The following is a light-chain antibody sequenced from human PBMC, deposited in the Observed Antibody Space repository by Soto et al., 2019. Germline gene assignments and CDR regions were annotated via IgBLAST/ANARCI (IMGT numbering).Light chain of an antibody. J-gene: IGLJ2*01. Sequence: QSALSQPPSASGSPGQSVTISCTGTSSDVGGYNYVSWYQQHPGKAPKLMIYEVSKRPSGVPDRFSGSKSGNTASLTVSGLQAEDDSDYYCSSYAGSSNVVFGGGTKVTVL. CDR1: SSDVGGYNY. CDR3: SSYAGSSNVV. V-gene: IGLV2-8*01. CDR2: EVS.